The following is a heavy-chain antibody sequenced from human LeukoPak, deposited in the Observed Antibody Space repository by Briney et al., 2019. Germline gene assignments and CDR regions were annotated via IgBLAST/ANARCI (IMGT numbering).Heavy chain of an antibody. J-gene: IGHJ4*02. CDR1: GHTFTSYG. CDR2: ISPYNGNT. CDR3: ARDATETYYDFWRGYYTWFDY. D-gene: IGHD3-3*01. V-gene: IGHV1-18*01. Sequence: ASVKVSCKASGHTFTSYGISWVRQAPGQGLEWMGWISPYNGNTNYAQKFQGRVTMTTDTSTSKAYMELRSLRSDDTAVYYRARDATETYYDFWRGYYTWFDYWGQGTLVTVSS.